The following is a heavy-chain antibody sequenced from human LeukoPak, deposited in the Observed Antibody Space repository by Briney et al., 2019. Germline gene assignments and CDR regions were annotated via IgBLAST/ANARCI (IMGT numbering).Heavy chain of an antibody. V-gene: IGHV3-23*01. J-gene: IGHJ4*02. Sequence: GGSLRLSCAASGFTFSSYAMSWVRQAPGKGLEWVSAISGSGDITYYADSVKGRFTISRDNPRTTLYLQLNSLRAEDTAVYYCAKDRGVQAANGAYFDYWGQGTLVTVSS. CDR3: AKDRGVQAANGAYFDY. CDR2: ISGSGDIT. CDR1: GFTFSSYA. D-gene: IGHD2-2*01.